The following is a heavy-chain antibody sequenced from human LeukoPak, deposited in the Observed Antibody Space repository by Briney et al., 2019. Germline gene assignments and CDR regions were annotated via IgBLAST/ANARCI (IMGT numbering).Heavy chain of an antibody. V-gene: IGHV3-30*02. CDR2: IRYDGSNK. CDR1: GFTFSSYS. D-gene: IGHD3-10*01. CDR3: AKSFAAMVRGVHFDY. Sequence: GGSLRLSCAASGFTFSSYSMNWVRQAPGKGLEWVAFIRYDGSNKYYADSVKGRFTISRDNSKNTLYLQMNSLRAEDTAVYYCAKSFAAMVRGVHFDYWGQGTLVTVSS. J-gene: IGHJ4*02.